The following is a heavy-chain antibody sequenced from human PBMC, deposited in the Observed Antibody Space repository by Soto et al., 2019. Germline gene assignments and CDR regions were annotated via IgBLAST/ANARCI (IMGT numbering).Heavy chain of an antibody. J-gene: IGHJ4*02. V-gene: IGHV1-69*01. D-gene: IGHD6-13*01. CDR1: GGTFSSYA. CDR2: IIPIYGTA. Sequence: QVQLVQSGAEVKKPGSSVKVSCKASGGTFSSYAISWVRQAPGQGLEWMGGIIPIYGTANYAQKFQGRVTMTADESTSTAYMELSSLRSEDTAGYYCATGPPTHSSWYHYFDFWGQGTLVTVSS. CDR3: ATGPPTHSSWYHYFDF.